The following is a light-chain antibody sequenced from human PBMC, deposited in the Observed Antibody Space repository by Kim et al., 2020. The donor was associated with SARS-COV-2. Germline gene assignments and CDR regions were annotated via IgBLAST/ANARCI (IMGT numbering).Light chain of an antibody. J-gene: IGKJ4*01. Sequence: LSPGERAPLSCRASQSVNRNLAWYQQKPGQAPRLLISDASNRATGIPARFSGSGSGTDFTLTISSLEPEDFAVYYCKQCNNWPLTFGGGTKVDIK. CDR3: KQCNNWPLT. CDR1: QSVNRN. V-gene: IGKV3-11*01. CDR2: DAS.